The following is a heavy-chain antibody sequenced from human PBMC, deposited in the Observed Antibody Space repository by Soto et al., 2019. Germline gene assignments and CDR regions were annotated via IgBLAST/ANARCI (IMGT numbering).Heavy chain of an antibody. V-gene: IGHV3-23*01. CDR2: ISGSGGGT. D-gene: IGHD5-12*01. CDR3: AKAWMDNARQRYFDH. CDR1: GFTFSSYS. J-gene: IGHJ4*02. Sequence: GGSLRLSGAASGFTFSSYSMSWVRQAPWKGLEWVSAISGSGGGTYYADSVKGRFTISRDNSKNTLYLQMNSLRAEDTAVYSCAKAWMDNARQRYFDHFGQGTLVTVSS.